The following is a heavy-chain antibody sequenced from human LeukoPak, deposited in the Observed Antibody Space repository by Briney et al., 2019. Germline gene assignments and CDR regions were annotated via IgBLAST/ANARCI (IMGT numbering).Heavy chain of an antibody. V-gene: IGHV1-18*01. CDR2: ISAYNGNT. D-gene: IGHD3-22*01. Sequence: GASVKVSCKASGYTFTSYGISWVRQAPGQGLEWMGWISAYNGNTNYAQKLQGRVTMTTDTSTSTAYMELRSLRSDDTAVYYCARDYYDSSGYYFGYYDFDYWGQGTLVTVSS. J-gene: IGHJ4*02. CDR3: ARDYYDSSGYYFGYYDFDY. CDR1: GYTFTSYG.